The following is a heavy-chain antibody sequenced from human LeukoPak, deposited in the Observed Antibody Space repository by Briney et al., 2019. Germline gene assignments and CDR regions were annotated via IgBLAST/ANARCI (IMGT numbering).Heavy chain of an antibody. CDR1: GFTFSTYS. CDR3: ARAPDPGYSSSWFGLSDY. Sequence: GGSLRLSCAASGFTFSTYSMNWVRQAPGKGLEWVSYITSSSSTMFYADSVKGRFTISRDNAENSMYLQMNNLRVEDTAVYYCARAPDPGYSSSWFGLSDYWGQGTLVTVSS. CDR2: ITSSSSTM. J-gene: IGHJ4*02. V-gene: IGHV3-48*01. D-gene: IGHD6-13*01.